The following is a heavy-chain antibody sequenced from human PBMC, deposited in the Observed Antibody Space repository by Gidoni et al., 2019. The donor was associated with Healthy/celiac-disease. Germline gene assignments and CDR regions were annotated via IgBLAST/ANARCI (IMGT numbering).Heavy chain of an antibody. CDR2: ISGSGGST. CDR1: GFTFSSYA. J-gene: IGHJ4*02. V-gene: IGHV3-23*01. D-gene: IGHD3-10*01. Sequence: EVQLLESGGGLVQPGGSLRLSCAASGFTFSSYAMRWVRQAPGKGLEWVSAISGSGGSTYYADSVKGRFTISRDNSKNTLYLQMNSLRAEDTAVYYCAKDLTLGGLLWFGELSVLFDYWGQGTLVTVSS. CDR3: AKDLTLGGLLWFGELSVLFDY.